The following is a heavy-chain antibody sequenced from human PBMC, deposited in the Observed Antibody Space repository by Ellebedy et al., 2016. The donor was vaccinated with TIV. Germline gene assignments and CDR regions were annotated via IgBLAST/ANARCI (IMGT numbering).Heavy chain of an antibody. D-gene: IGHD3-10*01. J-gene: IGHJ4*02. Sequence: GESLKISCAASGFTFSDYYMSWIRQAPGKGLEWVSCISSSSSYTNYADSVKGRFTISRDNAKNSLYLQMNSLRAEDTAVYYCAREGPTLGPYYGSGSYSDYWGQGTLVTVSS. CDR1: GFTFSDYY. V-gene: IGHV3-11*05. CDR2: ISSSSSYT. CDR3: AREGPTLGPYYGSGSYSDY.